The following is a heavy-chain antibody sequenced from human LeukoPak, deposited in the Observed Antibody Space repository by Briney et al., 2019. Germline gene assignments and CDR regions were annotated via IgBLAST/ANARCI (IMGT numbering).Heavy chain of an antibody. Sequence: GGSLRLSCAASGFTFRSYAMSWVRQAPGKGLEWVSAISGSGGSTYYADSVKGRFTISRDNSKNTLYLQMNSLRAEDTAVYYCAKIVRASPTYYYDSSGYFQHWGQGTLVTVSS. J-gene: IGHJ1*01. CDR3: AKIVRASPTYYYDSSGYFQH. CDR1: GFTFRSYA. V-gene: IGHV3-23*01. CDR2: ISGSGGST. D-gene: IGHD3-22*01.